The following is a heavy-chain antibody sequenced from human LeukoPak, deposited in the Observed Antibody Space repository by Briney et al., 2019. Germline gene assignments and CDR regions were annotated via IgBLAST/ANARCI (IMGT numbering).Heavy chain of an antibody. CDR2: LDESGRP. CDR3: ARDLGGYPFFMDV. Sequence: KSSETLSLTCSVSGGSIGSGDHHWAWVRQPPGKGLEFIGSLDESGRPYYNRLLKSRVSISGDTSGKQFSLNLTSVTAADTAVYFCARDLGGYPFFMDVWGRGTTVIVSS. CDR1: GGSIGSGDHH. D-gene: IGHD2-15*01. V-gene: IGHV4-39*07. J-gene: IGHJ6*03.